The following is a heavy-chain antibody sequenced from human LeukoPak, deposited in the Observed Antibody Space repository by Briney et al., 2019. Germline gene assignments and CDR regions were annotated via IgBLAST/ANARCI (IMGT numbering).Heavy chain of an antibody. V-gene: IGHV3-21*01. CDR3: AREGDIAALDY. D-gene: IGHD6-6*01. CDR2: ISSSSSYI. Sequence: GGSLRLSCAASGFTFSSYSMNWVRQAPGKGLEWVSSISSSSSYIYYADSVKGRSTISRDNAKNSLYLQMNSLRAEDTAVYYCAREGDIAALDYWGQGTLVTVSS. J-gene: IGHJ4*02. CDR1: GFTFSSYS.